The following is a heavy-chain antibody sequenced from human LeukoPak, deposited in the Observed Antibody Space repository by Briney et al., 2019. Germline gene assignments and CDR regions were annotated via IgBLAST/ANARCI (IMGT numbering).Heavy chain of an antibody. CDR2: INWNGGST. CDR1: RFTFSSYG. Sequence: AGSLRLSCAASRFTFSSYGMHWVRQAPGKGLEWVSGINWNGGSTGYADSVKGRFTISRDNAKNSLYLQMNSLRAEDTALYYCASFRFGYDYSNYFDYWGQGTLVTVSS. CDR3: ASFRFGYDYSNYFDY. D-gene: IGHD4-11*01. J-gene: IGHJ4*02. V-gene: IGHV3-20*04.